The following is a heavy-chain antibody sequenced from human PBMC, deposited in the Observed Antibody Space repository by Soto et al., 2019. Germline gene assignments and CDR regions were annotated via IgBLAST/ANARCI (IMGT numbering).Heavy chain of an antibody. V-gene: IGHV4-59*01. Sequence: QVQLQQSGPGLVKPSETLSLTCSVSGDSIGGYYWSWVRQAPGKGLEYIGYMSYSGSTNYNPSLKSRVTISVDTSKNQFSLKLTSVTAADTAVYYCAREIHLQRGRGYFSSNYYYYMDVWAKGTAVTVSS. CDR1: GDSIGGYY. CDR3: AREIHLQRGRGYFSSNYYYYMDV. CDR2: MSYSGST. J-gene: IGHJ6*03. D-gene: IGHD3-3*01.